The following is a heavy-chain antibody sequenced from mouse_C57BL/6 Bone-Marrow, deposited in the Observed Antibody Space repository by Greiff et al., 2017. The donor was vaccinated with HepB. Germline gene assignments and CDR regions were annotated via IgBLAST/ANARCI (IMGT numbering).Heavy chain of an antibody. CDR2: INPNNGGT. V-gene: IGHV1-18*01. Sequence: EVQLQQSGPELVKPGASVKIPCKASGYTFTDYNMDWVKQSHGKSLEWIGDINPNNGGTIYNQKFKGKATLTVDKSSSTAYMELRSLTSEDTAVYYCARRGPITTAPWFAYWGQGTLVTVSA. J-gene: IGHJ3*01. CDR3: ARRGPITTAPWFAY. CDR1: GYTFTDYN. D-gene: IGHD1-1*01.